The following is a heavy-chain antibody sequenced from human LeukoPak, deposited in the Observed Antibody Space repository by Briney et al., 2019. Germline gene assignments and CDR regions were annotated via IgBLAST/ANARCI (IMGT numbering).Heavy chain of an antibody. CDR2: MNPNSGNT. J-gene: IGHJ4*02. V-gene: IGHV1-8*01. Sequence: ASVKVSCKASGYTLTSYDINWVRQAPGQGLEWGGWMNPNSGNTGYAQKFQGRGTMTRNTSISTAYMELNSLRSEDTAVYHCARGLGSVSVLWGQGTPVTVSS. CDR3: ARGLGSVSVL. D-gene: IGHD3-10*01. CDR1: GYTLTSYD.